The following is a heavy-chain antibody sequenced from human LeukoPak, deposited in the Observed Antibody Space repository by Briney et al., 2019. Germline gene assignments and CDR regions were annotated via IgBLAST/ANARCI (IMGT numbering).Heavy chain of an antibody. J-gene: IGHJ3*02. CDR3: VRESRIVGTTTFDAFHI. CDR1: GYTFTTYY. Sequence: GASVKVSCKASGYTFTTYYIHWVRQAPGQGLEWMGIINPSAGSTVYAQQFQGRVTMTRDTSTTTVYMELGSLRSEDTAVYYCVRESRIVGTTTFDAFHIWGQGTMVTVSS. D-gene: IGHD1-26*01. V-gene: IGHV1-46*01. CDR2: INPSAGST.